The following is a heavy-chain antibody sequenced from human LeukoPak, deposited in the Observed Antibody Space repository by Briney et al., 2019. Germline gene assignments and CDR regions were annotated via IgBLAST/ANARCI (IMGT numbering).Heavy chain of an antibody. CDR3: ARHREYDFWSGYSGPYWYFDL. V-gene: IGHV4-38-2*01. CDR2: IFHSGNT. J-gene: IGHJ2*01. CDR1: GYSISSGYF. Sequence: PSETLSLTCAVSGYSISSGYFWGWIRQPPGKELEWIGSIFHSGNTYYNPSLKSRVTISVDTSKNQFSLKLSSVTAADTAVYYCARHREYDFWSGYSGPYWYFDLWGRGTLVTVSS. D-gene: IGHD3/OR15-3a*01.